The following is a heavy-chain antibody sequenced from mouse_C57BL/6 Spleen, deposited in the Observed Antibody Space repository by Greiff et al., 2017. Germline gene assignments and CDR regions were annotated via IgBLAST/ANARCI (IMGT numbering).Heavy chain of an antibody. Sequence: QVQLQQPGAELVRPGSSVKLSCKASGYTFTSYWMHWVKQRPIQGLEWIGNIDPSDSETHYNQQFKDKATLTVDKSSSTAYMQLSSLTSEDSAVYYCARVVTTKGYFDYWGQGTTLTVSS. J-gene: IGHJ2*01. D-gene: IGHD2-2*01. CDR2: IDPSDSET. CDR1: GYTFTSYW. V-gene: IGHV1-52*01. CDR3: ARVVTTKGYFDY.